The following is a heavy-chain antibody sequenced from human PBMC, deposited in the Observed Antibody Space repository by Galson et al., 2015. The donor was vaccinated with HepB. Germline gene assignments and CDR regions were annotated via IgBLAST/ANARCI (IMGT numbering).Heavy chain of an antibody. V-gene: IGHV3-30*18. J-gene: IGHJ4*02. CDR3: AKDGLYSSSWYDLGPYYFDY. CDR2: ISYDGSNK. CDR1: GFTFSSYG. D-gene: IGHD6-13*01. Sequence: SLRLSCAASGFTFSSYGMHWVRQAPGKGLEWVAVISYDGSNKYYADSVKGRFTISRDNSKNTLYLQMNSLRAEDTAVYYCAKDGLYSSSWYDLGPYYFDYWGQGTLVTVSS.